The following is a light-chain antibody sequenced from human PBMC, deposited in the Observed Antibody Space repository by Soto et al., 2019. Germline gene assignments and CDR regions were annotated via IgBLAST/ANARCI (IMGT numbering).Light chain of an antibody. J-gene: IGLJ2*01. CDR3: SSYTSASALGI. CDR2: DVN. Sequence: QSALTQPASVSGSPGQSITISCTGTSGDVGGSNSVSWYQHHPGKAPKLMIYDVNNRPSGVSNRFSGSKSGNTASLTISGLQPDDEADYYCSSYTSASALGIFGGGTKLTVL. V-gene: IGLV2-14*01. CDR1: SGDVGGSNS.